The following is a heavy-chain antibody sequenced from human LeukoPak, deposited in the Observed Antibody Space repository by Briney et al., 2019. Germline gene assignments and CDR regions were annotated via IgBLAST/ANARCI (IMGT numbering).Heavy chain of an antibody. J-gene: IGHJ3*02. V-gene: IGHV1-18*01. Sequence: ASVKVSCKASNYTFTNYVINWVRQAPGQGLEWMGWIGAYNGDTNYAQRLQDRVTMTTDTPTSTTYMELRSLRSDDTAVYYCARGAMTFYAFDIWGQGTMVTVSS. CDR1: NYTFTNYV. CDR3: ARGAMTFYAFDI. D-gene: IGHD1-26*01. CDR2: IGAYNGDT.